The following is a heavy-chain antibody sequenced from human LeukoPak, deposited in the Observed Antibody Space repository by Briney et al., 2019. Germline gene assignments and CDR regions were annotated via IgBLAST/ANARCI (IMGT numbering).Heavy chain of an antibody. Sequence: GGSLRLSCAASGFTFSSYAMSWVRQAPGKGLEGVSAISGSGGSTYYADSVKGRFTISRDNSKNTLYLQMNSLRAEDTAVYYCAKDPGCSSTSCYPHGPVDSWGQGTLVTVSS. J-gene: IGHJ4*02. CDR3: AKDPGCSSTSCYPHGPVDS. CDR2: ISGSGGST. CDR1: GFTFSSYA. V-gene: IGHV3-23*01. D-gene: IGHD2-2*01.